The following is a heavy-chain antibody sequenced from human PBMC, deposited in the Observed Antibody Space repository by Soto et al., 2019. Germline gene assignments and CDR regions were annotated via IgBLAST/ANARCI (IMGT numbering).Heavy chain of an antibody. D-gene: IGHD6-13*01. Sequence: SVKVSCKASGGTFSSYTISWVRQAPGQGLEWMGRIIPILGIANYAQKFQGRVTITADKATSTAYMELSGLRSEYTAVYYCARGGGIWYSSSWYPFDYWGQGTLVTVSS. CDR3: ARGGGIWYSSSWYPFDY. CDR1: GGTFSSYT. CDR2: IIPILGIA. V-gene: IGHV1-69*02. J-gene: IGHJ4*02.